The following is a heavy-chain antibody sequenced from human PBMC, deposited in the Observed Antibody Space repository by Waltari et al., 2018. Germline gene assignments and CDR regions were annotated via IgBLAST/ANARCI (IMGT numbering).Heavy chain of an antibody. Sequence: QVQLQESGPGLVKPSETLSLPCAVPGYSISSGYDCGWTPPPPGEGLEGIGSIYHSGSTYYNPSLKSRVTISVDTSKNQFSLKLSSVTAADTDVYYCARRRRGDYEDYWGQGNLVTVSS. V-gene: IGHV4-38-2*01. CDR2: IYHSGST. CDR1: GYSISSGYD. D-gene: IGHD4-17*01. J-gene: IGHJ4*02. CDR3: ARRRRGDYEDY.